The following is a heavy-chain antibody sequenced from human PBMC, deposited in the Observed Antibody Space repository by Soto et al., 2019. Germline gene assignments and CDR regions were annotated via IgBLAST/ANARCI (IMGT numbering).Heavy chain of an antibody. CDR3: AKGGEWRGGYHSGMDV. J-gene: IGHJ6*02. CDR1: GFSFSEYV. CDR2: ISGSGSAT. V-gene: IGHV3-23*01. Sequence: EVPLLESGGRLIQPGGSLRLSCAASGFSFSEYVMTWVRQVPGKGLEWVSSISGSGSATDYADSVKGRFTISRDNSKDILYLQITTRGVDDTAVYYCAKGGEWRGGYHSGMDVWGQGTTVTVSS. D-gene: IGHD3-3*01.